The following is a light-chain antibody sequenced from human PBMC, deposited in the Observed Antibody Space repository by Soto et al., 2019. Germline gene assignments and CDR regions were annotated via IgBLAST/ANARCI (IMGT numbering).Light chain of an antibody. CDR1: QSVTSH. CDR3: KHPAHWQVT. CDR2: DVS. V-gene: IGKV3-11*01. J-gene: IGKJ5*01. Sequence: SADARCLSQGERAALCCRASQSVTSHLAWYQQKPGQAPRLLIYDVSNRATDVPARFSGSGSGPDLTLTITTLAPEDFAVYSCKHPAHWQVTFAQGTRLEIK.